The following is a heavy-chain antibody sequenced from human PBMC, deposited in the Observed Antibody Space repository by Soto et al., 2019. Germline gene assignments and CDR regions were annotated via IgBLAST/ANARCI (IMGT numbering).Heavy chain of an antibody. CDR3: ATHNIDYVDY. D-gene: IGHD1-1*01. V-gene: IGHV4-34*01. Sequence: SVTLSLTCAPDRGSFTGYYWSWIRQPPGKGLEWIGEINHTGSTNYNPSLKSRANISVHTSNNPFSLKLSSVTAEDTAVYYCATHNIDYVDYWGQGTLVTV. J-gene: IGHJ4*02. CDR1: RGSFTGYY. CDR2: INHTGST.